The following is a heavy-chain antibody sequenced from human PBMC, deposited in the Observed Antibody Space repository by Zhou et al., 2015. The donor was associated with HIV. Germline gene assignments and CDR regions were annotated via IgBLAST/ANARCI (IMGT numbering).Heavy chain of an antibody. CDR3: AKAVTGSDWGFDY. Sequence: QVQLMQSGAEVKKPGASVKVSCKASGYTFISYYIHWVRQAPGQGLEWMGIINPTDGSTSYAQKFQGRVSMTRDKSTSTVYMALTSLRSEDTAVYYCAKAVTGSDWGFDYWGLGEPWSPVSS. J-gene: IGHJ4*01. V-gene: IGHV1-46*01. D-gene: IGHD6-19*01. CDR2: INPTDGST. CDR1: GYTFISYY.